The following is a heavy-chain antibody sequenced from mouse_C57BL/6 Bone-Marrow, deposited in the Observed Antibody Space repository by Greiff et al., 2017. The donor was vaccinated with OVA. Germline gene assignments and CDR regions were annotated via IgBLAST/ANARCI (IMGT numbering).Heavy chain of an antibody. D-gene: IGHD2-3*01. V-gene: IGHV5-17*01. Sequence: EVMLVESGGGLVKPGGSLKLSCAASGFTFSDYGMHWVRQAPEKGLEWVAYISSGSSTIYYADTVKGRFTISRDNVKNTLFLQMTSLRSEDTAMYYCARGDGLYDHRFDYWGQGTTLTVSS. CDR1: GFTFSDYG. J-gene: IGHJ2*01. CDR3: ARGDGLYDHRFDY. CDR2: ISSGSSTI.